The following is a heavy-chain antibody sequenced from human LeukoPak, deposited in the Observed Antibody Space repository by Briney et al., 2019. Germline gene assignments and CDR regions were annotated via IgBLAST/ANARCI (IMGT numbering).Heavy chain of an antibody. CDR1: GFTFSSYS. CDR3: ARVVLRRGYSYGYYFDY. J-gene: IGHJ4*02. Sequence: PGRSLRLSCAASGFTFSSYSMNWVRQAPGKGLEWVSSISSSSSYIYYADSVKGRFTISRDNAKNSLYLQMNSLRAEDTAVYYCARVVLRRGYSYGYYFDYWGQGTLVTVSS. CDR2: ISSSSSYI. V-gene: IGHV3-21*01. D-gene: IGHD5-18*01.